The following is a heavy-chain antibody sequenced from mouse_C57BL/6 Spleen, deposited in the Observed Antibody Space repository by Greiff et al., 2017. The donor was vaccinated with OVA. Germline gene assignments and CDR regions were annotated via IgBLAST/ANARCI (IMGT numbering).Heavy chain of an antibody. Sequence: EVKLVESGPGLVKPSQSLSLTCSVTGYSITSGYYWNWIRQFPGNKLEWMGYISYDGSNNYNPSLKNRISITRDTSKNQFFLKLNSVTTEDTATYYCARSTMVTTWYFDVWGTGTTVTVSS. CDR2: ISYDGSN. D-gene: IGHD2-2*01. CDR3: ARSTMVTTWYFDV. CDR1: GYSITSGYY. J-gene: IGHJ1*03. V-gene: IGHV3-6*01.